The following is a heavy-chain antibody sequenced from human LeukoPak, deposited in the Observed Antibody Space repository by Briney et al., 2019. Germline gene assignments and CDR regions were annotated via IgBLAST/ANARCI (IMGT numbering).Heavy chain of an antibody. CDR2: IKSDGGT. V-gene: IGHV3-74*01. J-gene: IGHJ1*01. CDR1: GFTFSTYW. Sequence: GGSLRLSCAASGFTFSTYWMHWVRQAPGKGLGWVSRIKSDGGTKYADSVKARLTISRDNAKKTVSLQMNSLRPEDTVVYYCARAQSEIGGYYPEYFRHWGQGTLVTVSS. D-gene: IGHD3-22*01. CDR3: ARAQSEIGGYYPEYFRH.